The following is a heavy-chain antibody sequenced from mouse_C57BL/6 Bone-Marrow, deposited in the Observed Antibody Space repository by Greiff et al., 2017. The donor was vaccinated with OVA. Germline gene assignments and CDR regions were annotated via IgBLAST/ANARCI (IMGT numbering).Heavy chain of an antibody. CDR3: ARGFLFDY. CDR2: SRNKANDYTT. CDR1: GFTFSDFY. J-gene: IGHJ2*01. Sequence: EVQLVESGGGLVQSGRSLRLSCATSGFTFSDFYMEWVRQAPGKGLEWIAASRNKANDYTTEYSASVKGRFIVSRDTSQSILYLQMNALRAEDTAIYYCARGFLFDYWGQGTTLTVSS. V-gene: IGHV7-1*01.